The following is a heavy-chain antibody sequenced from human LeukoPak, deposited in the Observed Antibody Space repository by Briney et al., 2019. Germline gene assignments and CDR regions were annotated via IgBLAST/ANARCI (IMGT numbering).Heavy chain of an antibody. CDR1: GFTFSSYS. V-gene: IGHV3-21*01. Sequence: GGSLRLSCAASGFTFSSYSMNWVRQAPGKGLEWVSSISSSSSYIFYADSVKGRFTISRDNAKNSLYLQMNSLRAEDTAVYYRARGEVVGTTTGVDYWGQGTLVTVSS. D-gene: IGHD1-26*01. CDR3: ARGEVVGTTTGVDY. J-gene: IGHJ4*02. CDR2: ISSSSSYI.